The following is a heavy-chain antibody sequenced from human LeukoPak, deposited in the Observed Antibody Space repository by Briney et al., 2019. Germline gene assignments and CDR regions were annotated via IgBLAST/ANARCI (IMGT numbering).Heavy chain of an antibody. D-gene: IGHD6-19*01. J-gene: IGHJ4*02. CDR2: IHYGGST. Sequence: PSETLSLTCTVFGGSIRSSDDYWGWIRQPPGKGLEWIGSIHYGGSTYYNPSLKSRVTISVDTSKNQFSLKLSSVTAADTAVYYCARRGSSGFLYYFDYWGQGILVTVSS. CDR3: ARRGSSGFLYYFDY. CDR1: GGSIRSSDDY. V-gene: IGHV4-39*01.